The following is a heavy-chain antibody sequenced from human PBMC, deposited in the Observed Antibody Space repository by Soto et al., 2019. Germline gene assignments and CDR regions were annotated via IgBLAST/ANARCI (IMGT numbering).Heavy chain of an antibody. D-gene: IGHD3-10*01. CDR3: AREEGYYYGSGSYRGNWFDP. CDR2: ISAYNGNT. J-gene: IGHJ5*02. Sequence: QVQLVQSGAEVKKPGASVKVSCKASGYTFTSYGISWVRQAPGQGLEWMGWISAYNGNTNYAQKLQGRVTMTTDTSXXTXSXXLSSLRSDDTAVYYCAREEGYYYGSGSYRGNWFDPWGQGTLVTVSS. CDR1: GYTFTSYG. V-gene: IGHV1-18*01.